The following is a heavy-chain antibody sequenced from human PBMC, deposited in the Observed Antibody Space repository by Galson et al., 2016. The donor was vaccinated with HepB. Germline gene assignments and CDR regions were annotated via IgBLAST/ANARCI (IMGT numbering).Heavy chain of an antibody. J-gene: IGHJ4*02. V-gene: IGHV3-48*02. CDR2: ISSSSDTI. Sequence: SLRLSCAVSGFTFSSFSMNWVRQAPGKGLEWVSYISSSSDTIYYADSVKGRFTISRDNAKDSLYLQMNSLRDGDTAVYYCARGLAAAWESLAYWGQGTLVIVSS. D-gene: IGHD1-26*01. CDR1: GFTFSSFS. CDR3: ARGLAAAWESLAY.